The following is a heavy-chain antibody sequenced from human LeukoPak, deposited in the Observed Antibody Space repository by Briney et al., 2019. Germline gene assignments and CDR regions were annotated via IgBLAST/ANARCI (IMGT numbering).Heavy chain of an antibody. CDR1: GYTFTDYY. V-gene: IGHV1-69-2*01. CDR2: VDPEDGET. Sequence: ASVKVSCKASGYTFTDYYMHWVQQAPGKGLEWMGRVDPEDGETIYAEKFPGRVTITADTSTDTAYMELSSLRSEDTAVYYCATTVTHPYYYYMDVWGKGTTVTVSS. J-gene: IGHJ6*03. CDR3: ATTVTHPYYYYMDV. D-gene: IGHD4-11*01.